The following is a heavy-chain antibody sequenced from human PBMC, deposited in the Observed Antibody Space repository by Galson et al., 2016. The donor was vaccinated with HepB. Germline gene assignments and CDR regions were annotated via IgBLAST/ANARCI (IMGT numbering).Heavy chain of an antibody. V-gene: IGHV3-11*04. CDR2: ISNSGGTI. J-gene: IGHJ4*02. CDR3: ATSIATDGSPFDY. CDR1: GFIFSDYY. D-gene: IGHD6-13*01. Sequence: SLRLSCAASGFIFSDYYMSWIRQAPGKGLEWVSYISNSGGTIYYADSVQGRFTISRDNAKDSLSLQMNSLRAEDTAVYYCATSIATDGSPFDYWGQGTLVAVSS.